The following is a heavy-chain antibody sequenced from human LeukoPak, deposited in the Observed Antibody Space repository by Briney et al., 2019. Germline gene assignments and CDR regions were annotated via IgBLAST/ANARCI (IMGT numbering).Heavy chain of an antibody. CDR1: GGSISSYY. V-gene: IGHV4-59*08. CDR2: IYYSGST. J-gene: IGHJ4*02. CDR3: ARHFRAAASYFDY. D-gene: IGHD6-13*01. Sequence: SETLSLTCTVSGGSISSYYWSWIRQPPGKGLEWIGYIYYSGSTNDNPSLKSRVTISVDTSKNQFSLKLSSVTAADAAVYYCARHFRAAASYFDYWGQGTLVTVSS.